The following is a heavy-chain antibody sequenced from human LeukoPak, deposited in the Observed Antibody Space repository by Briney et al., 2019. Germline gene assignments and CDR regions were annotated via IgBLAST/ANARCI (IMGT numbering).Heavy chain of an antibody. D-gene: IGHD3-22*01. CDR1: GGSFSGYY. J-gene: IGHJ4*02. CDR2: INHSGST. V-gene: IGHV4-34*01. Sequence: TETLSLTCAVYGGSFSGYYWSWIRQPPGKGLEWIGEINHSGSTNYNPSLKSRVTISVDTSKNQFSLKLSSVTAADTAVYYCARSVDIVANTEDYYDSSGYYCFDYWGQGTLVTVSS. CDR3: ARSVDIVANTEDYYDSSGYYCFDY.